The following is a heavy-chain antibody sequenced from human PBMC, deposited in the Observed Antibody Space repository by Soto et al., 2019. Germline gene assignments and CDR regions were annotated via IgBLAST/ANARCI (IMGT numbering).Heavy chain of an antibody. CDR1: GGSFSGYY. CDR3: ARVFFNYYGSGSYSLDY. CDR2: INHSGST. V-gene: IGHV4-34*01. Sequence: PSETLSLTCAVYGGSFSGYYWSWIRQPPGKGLEWIGEINHSGSTNYNPSLKSRVTIPVDTSKNQFSLKLSSVAAADTAVYYCARVFFNYYGSGSYSLDYWGQGTLVTVSS. D-gene: IGHD3-10*01. J-gene: IGHJ4*02.